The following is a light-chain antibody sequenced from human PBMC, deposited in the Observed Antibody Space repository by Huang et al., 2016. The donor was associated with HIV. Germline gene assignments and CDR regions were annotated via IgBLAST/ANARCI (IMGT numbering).Light chain of an antibody. CDR3: QHYDNLSLA. CDR1: QHIGKN. V-gene: IGKV1-33*01. Sequence: DIQMTQSPSSLSASVGDRVTVTCPASQHIGKNLNWYQHKPGRAPKLLIHDASNLETGVPSRFSGSVSGTHFTFTIRSLQPEDIATYYCQHYDNLSLAFGGGTKVEIK. CDR2: DAS. J-gene: IGKJ4*01.